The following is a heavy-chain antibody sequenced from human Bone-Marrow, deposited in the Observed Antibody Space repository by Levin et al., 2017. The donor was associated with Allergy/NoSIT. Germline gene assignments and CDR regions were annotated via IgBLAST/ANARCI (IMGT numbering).Heavy chain of an antibody. D-gene: IGHD3-9*01. CDR1: GGSFSDYY. Sequence: KSSETLSLTCAVYGGSFSDYYWSWIRQPPGKGLEWIGEIYHSGSTNNNPSLKSRVTISIDTSKKQFSLNLSSVTAADTAVYYCARVRVILTGYYRGSQASYYYGMDVWGQGTTVTVSS. V-gene: IGHV4-34*01. J-gene: IGHJ6*02. CDR3: ARVRVILTGYYRGSQASYYYGMDV. CDR2: IYHSGST.